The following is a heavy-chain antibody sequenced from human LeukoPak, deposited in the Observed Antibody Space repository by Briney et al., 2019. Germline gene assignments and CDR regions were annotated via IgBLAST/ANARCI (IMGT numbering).Heavy chain of an antibody. V-gene: IGHV3-11*01. J-gene: IGHJ5*02. Sequence: GESLRLSCAASGFTFSDYYMSWIRQAPGKGLEWVSYISSSGSTIYYADSVKGRFTISRDNAKNSLYLQMNSLRAEDTAVYYCARGNTYYYDSSGYAPFDPWGQGTLVTVSS. CDR1: GFTFSDYY. CDR2: ISSSGSTI. D-gene: IGHD3-22*01. CDR3: ARGNTYYYDSSGYAPFDP.